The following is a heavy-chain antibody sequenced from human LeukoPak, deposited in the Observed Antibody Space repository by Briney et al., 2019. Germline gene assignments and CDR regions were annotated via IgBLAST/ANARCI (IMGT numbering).Heavy chain of an antibody. J-gene: IGHJ4*02. V-gene: IGHV3-7*01. CDR1: GFTFSSYW. CDR2: IKQDGSEK. CDR3: ARDRVSSSEVGYFDY. D-gene: IGHD6-6*01. Sequence: GGSLRLSCAASGFTFSSYWMSWVRQAPGKGLEWVADIKQDGSEKYYVDSVKGRFTISRDNAKNSLYLQMNSLRAEDTAVYYCARDRVSSSEVGYFDYWGQGTLVTVSS.